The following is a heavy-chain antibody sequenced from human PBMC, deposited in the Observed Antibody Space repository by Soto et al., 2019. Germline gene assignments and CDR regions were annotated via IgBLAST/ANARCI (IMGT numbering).Heavy chain of an antibody. CDR3: ARDLETTTTSYSSVRDV. CDR1: GGTFSSYA. V-gene: IGHV1-69*01. J-gene: IGHJ6*02. CDR2: IIPIFGTA. Sequence: QVQLVQSGAEVKKPGSSVKVSCKASGGTFSSYAISWVRQAPGQGLEWMGGIIPIFGTANYAQKFQGRVTITAEESTSTAYRGLSSLNSEDTAVYYCARDLETTTTSYSSVRDVGAKGPRSPSH. D-gene: IGHD1-26*01.